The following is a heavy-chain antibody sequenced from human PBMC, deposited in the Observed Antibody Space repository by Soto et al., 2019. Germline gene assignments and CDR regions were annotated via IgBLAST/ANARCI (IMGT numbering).Heavy chain of an antibody. J-gene: IGHJ4*02. CDR1: GFTFSSYG. V-gene: IGHV3-30*18. CDR2: ISYDGSNK. Sequence: GGSLRLSCAASGFTFSSYGMHWVRQAPGKGLEWVAVISYDGSNKYYADSVKGRFTISRDNSKNTLYLQMNSLRAEDTAVYYCAKPTIFGVVIHTRWCFDYWGQGTLVTVSS. CDR3: AKPTIFGVVIHTRWCFDY. D-gene: IGHD3-3*01.